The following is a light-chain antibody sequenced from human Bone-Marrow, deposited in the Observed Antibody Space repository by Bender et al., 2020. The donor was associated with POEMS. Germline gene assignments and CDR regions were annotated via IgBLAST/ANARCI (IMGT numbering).Light chain of an antibody. J-gene: IGLJ2*01. V-gene: IGLV4-69*01. CDR2: VNSDGSH. CDR3: QTWATGISVE. CDR1: SGHSSYA. Sequence: QVVLTQSPSASASLGASVKLTCTLSSGHSSYAIAWHQQQPEKGPRYLMKVNSDGSHRKGAGIPDRFSGSSSGAERYLNISSLQSEDEADYYCQTWATGISVEFGGGTKLTVL.